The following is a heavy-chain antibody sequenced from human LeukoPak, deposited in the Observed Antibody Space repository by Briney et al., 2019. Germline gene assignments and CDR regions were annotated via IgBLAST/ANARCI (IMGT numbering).Heavy chain of an antibody. D-gene: IGHD3-22*01. Sequence: EGSLRLSCAASGFTFSSYAMSWVRQAPGKGLEWVSAISGSGGSTYYADSVEGRFTISRDNSKNTLYLQMNSLRAEDTAVYYCANSRYYYDSSGYYNWFDPWGQGTLVTVSS. J-gene: IGHJ5*02. CDR2: ISGSGGST. CDR3: ANSRYYYDSSGYYNWFDP. CDR1: GFTFSSYA. V-gene: IGHV3-23*01.